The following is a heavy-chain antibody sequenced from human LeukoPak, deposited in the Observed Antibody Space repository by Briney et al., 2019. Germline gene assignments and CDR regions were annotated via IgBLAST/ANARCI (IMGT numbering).Heavy chain of an antibody. CDR3: ARDIDYYGSGRSYFDY. CDR1: GYTFTSYG. J-gene: IGHJ4*02. V-gene: IGHV1-18*01. Sequence: GASVKVSCKASGYTFTSYGISWVRQAPGEGLEWMGWISAYNGNTNYAQKLQGRVTMTTDTSTSTAYMELRSLRSDDTAVYYCARDIDYYGSGRSYFDYWGQGTLVTVSS. CDR2: ISAYNGNT. D-gene: IGHD3-10*01.